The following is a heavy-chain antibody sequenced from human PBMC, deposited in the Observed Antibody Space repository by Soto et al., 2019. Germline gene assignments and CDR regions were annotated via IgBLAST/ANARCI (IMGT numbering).Heavy chain of an antibody. CDR2: VNRDGTGT. CDR3: ARESGSDGGYYFDY. CDR1: GFTFGSYW. Sequence: EVQLAESGGGLVQPGGSLRLSCGASGFTFGSYWMHWVRQAPGKGLVWVARVNRDGTGTDHVESVKGRFTISRDNAKNTLYLQMSSLRAEDTAVYYCARESGSDGGYYFDYWGQGTLVTVSS. V-gene: IGHV3-74*01. D-gene: IGHD5-12*01. J-gene: IGHJ4*02.